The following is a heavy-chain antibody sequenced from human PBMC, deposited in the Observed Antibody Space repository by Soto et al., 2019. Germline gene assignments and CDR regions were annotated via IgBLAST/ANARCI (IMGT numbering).Heavy chain of an antibody. CDR3: ARTLRRNGIAVTYYYYGMDV. CDR2: TYYRSKWYN. J-gene: IGHJ6*02. V-gene: IGHV6-1*01. Sequence: SQTLSLTCAISGDSVSSNSAAWNWIRQSPSRGLEWLGRTYYRSKWYNDYAVSVKSRITINPDTSKNQFSLQLNSVTPEDTAVYYCARTLRRNGIAVTYYYYGMDVWGQGTTVTVSS. D-gene: IGHD6-19*01. CDR1: GDSVSSNSAA.